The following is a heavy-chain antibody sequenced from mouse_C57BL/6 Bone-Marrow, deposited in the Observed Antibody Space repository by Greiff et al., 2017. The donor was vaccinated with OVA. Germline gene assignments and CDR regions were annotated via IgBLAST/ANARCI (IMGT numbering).Heavy chain of an antibody. D-gene: IGHD2-10*02. J-gene: IGHJ2*01. V-gene: IGHV1-81*01. CDR2: IYPRSGNT. CDR1: GYTFTSYG. CDR3: AREYGYIDY. Sequence: VQLQQSGAELARPGASVKLSCKASGYTFTSYGISWVKQRTGQGLEWIGEIYPRSGNTYYNEKFKGKATLTADKSSSTAYMELRSLTSAGSAGYFCAREYGYIDYWGQGTTLTVSS.